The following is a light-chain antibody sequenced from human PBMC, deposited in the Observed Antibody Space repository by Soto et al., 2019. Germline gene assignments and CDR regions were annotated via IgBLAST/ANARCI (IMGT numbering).Light chain of an antibody. J-gene: IGKJ1*01. V-gene: IGKV1-5*01. CDR1: QSISSW. CDR2: DAS. CDR3: QQYNSYPWT. Sequence: DIQMTQSPSTLSASVGDRVTITCRASQSISSWFAWYQQKPGKAPKLLIYDASSLESGVPSRFSGSGSGTEFTLTISSLQPDDIATYYCQQYNSYPWTFGQGTKVEIK.